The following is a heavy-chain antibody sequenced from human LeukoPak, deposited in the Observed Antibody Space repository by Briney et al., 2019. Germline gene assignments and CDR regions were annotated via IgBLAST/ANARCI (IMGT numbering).Heavy chain of an antibody. V-gene: IGHV1-2*02. CDR1: GYTFTVYY. J-gene: IGHJ4*02. CDR3: ARGYCSGGSCYYYFDY. D-gene: IGHD2-15*01. Sequence: ASVTVSCKSSGYTFTVYYMHWVRQAPGQGLEWMGWINPNSGGTNYAQKFQGRVTMTRDTSISTAYMELSRLRSDDTAVYYCARGYCSGGSCYYYFDYWGQGTLVTVSS. CDR2: INPNSGGT.